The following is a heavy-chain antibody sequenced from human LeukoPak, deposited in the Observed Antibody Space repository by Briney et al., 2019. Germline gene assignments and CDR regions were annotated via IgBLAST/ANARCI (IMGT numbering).Heavy chain of an antibody. J-gene: IGHJ3*02. Sequence: GGSLRLSCAASGFTFSSYSMYWVRQAPGKGLEWVSVIYSGGSTYYADSVKGRFIISRDNSKNTLYLQMNSLRAEDTTVYYCARRFGPNAFDIWGQGTMVTVFS. CDR1: GFTFSSYS. CDR2: IYSGGST. V-gene: IGHV3-66*04. D-gene: IGHD3-3*01. CDR3: ARRFGPNAFDI.